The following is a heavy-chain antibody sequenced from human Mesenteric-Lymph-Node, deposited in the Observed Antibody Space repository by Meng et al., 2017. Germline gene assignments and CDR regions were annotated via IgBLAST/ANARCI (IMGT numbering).Heavy chain of an antibody. J-gene: IGHJ4*02. CDR2: ISAYNGNT. CDR3: ARDPWDRSAATYDYVWGSYRSGLFDY. V-gene: IGHV1-18*01. Sequence: ASVKVSCKASGYTFTSYGISWVRQAPGQGLEWMGWISAYNGNTNYAQKLQGRVTMTTDTSTSTAYMELRSLRSDDTAVYYCARDPWDRSAATYDYVWGSYRSGLFDYWGQGTLVT. CDR1: GYTFTSYG. D-gene: IGHD3-16*02.